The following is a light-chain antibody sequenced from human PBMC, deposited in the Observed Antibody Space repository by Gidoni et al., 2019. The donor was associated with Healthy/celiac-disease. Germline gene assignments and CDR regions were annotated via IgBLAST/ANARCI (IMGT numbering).Light chain of an antibody. CDR3: QQYYSLWT. V-gene: IGKV4-1*01. Sequence: DIVMTPSPDSLAVSLGERATINCKSSQSVLYSSNHKNYLAWYQQKPGQPPKLLIYWESTRESGVPDRFIGSGSGTEFTLNISSLQAEDVAVYYCQQYYSLWTFGPGTKVEIK. J-gene: IGKJ1*01. CDR2: WES. CDR1: QSVLYSSNHKNY.